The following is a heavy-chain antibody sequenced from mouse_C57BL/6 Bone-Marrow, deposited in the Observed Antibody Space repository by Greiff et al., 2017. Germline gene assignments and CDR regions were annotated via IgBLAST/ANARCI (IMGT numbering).Heavy chain of an antibody. V-gene: IGHV5-15*01. J-gene: IGHJ2*01. CDR1: GFTFSDYG. CDR3: ARLRRGNFDY. CDR2: ISNLAYSI. Sequence: EVKLVESGGGLVQPGGSLKLSCAASGFTFSDYGMAWVRQAPRKGPEGVAFISNLAYSIYYADTVTGRFTISRENAKNTLYLEMSSLRSEDTAMYYCARLRRGNFDYWGQGTTLTVSS.